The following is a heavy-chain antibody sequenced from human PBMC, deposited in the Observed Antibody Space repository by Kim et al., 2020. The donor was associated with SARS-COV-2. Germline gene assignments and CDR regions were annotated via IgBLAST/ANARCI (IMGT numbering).Heavy chain of an antibody. CDR1: GGSISSSSYY. V-gene: IGHV4-39*01. CDR2: IYYSGST. CDR3: ARRRIIRNYYYYGMDV. D-gene: IGHD3-16*01. J-gene: IGHJ6*02. Sequence: SETLSLTCTVSGGSISSSSYYWGWIRQPPGKGLEWIGSIYYSGSTYYNPSLKSRVTISVDTSKNQFSLKLSSVTAADTAVYYCARRRIIRNYYYYGMDVWGQGTTVTVSS.